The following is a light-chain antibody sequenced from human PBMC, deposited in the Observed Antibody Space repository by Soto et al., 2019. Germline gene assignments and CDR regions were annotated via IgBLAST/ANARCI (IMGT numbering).Light chain of an antibody. CDR1: SSNIGNNY. J-gene: IGLJ2*01. Sequence: QSVLTQPPSVSVAPGQEVTISCSGSSSNIGNNYVSWYQQFPGTAPKLLIYENNKRPSGIPDRFSGSKSGTSATLGITGLQTGDEADYYCGTWDSTLSAGIFGGGTKVTVL. CDR2: ENN. CDR3: GTWDSTLSAGI. V-gene: IGLV1-51*02.